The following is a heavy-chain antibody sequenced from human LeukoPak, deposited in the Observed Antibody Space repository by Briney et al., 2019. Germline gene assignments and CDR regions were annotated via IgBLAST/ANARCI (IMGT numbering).Heavy chain of an antibody. J-gene: IGHJ4*02. V-gene: IGHV3-23*01. Sequence: GGSLRLSCAASGFTFRDYDMSWVRQAPGKGLEWVSAISNSGAETYYADSVKGRFTISRDNSKNTLYLQMNSLRDEDTAVYYCGEVGSGNKFDYWGQGTLVTVSS. CDR2: ISNSGAET. CDR1: GFTFRDYD. CDR3: GEVGSGNKFDY. D-gene: IGHD5-12*01.